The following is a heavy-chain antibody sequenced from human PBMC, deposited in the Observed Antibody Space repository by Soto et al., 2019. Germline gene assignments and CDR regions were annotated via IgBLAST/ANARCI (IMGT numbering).Heavy chain of an antibody. Sequence: TSETLSLTCTVSGGSISSGDCYWSWIRQPPGKGLEWIGYIYYSGSTYYNPSLKSRVTISVDTSKNQFSLKLSSVTAADTAVYYCARELLSYGSGSYYNTNWFDPWGQGTLVTVSS. D-gene: IGHD3-10*01. V-gene: IGHV4-30-4*01. CDR3: ARELLSYGSGSYYNTNWFDP. J-gene: IGHJ5*02. CDR1: GGSISSGDCY. CDR2: IYYSGST.